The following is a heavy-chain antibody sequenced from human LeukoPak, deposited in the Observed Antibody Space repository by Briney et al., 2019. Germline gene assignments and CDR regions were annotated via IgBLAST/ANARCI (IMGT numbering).Heavy chain of an antibody. CDR3: ARQGYSSGMYNWFDP. CDR1: GGSISSSSYE. CDR2: IYYSGST. Sequence: SETLSLTCTVSGGSISSSSYEWGWIRQPPGKGLEWFGSIYYSGSTYYNPSLKSRVTISVETSKNQFSLKLSSVAAADTAVYYCARQGYSSGMYNWFDPWGQGTLVTVSS. D-gene: IGHD6-19*01. V-gene: IGHV4-39*07. J-gene: IGHJ5*02.